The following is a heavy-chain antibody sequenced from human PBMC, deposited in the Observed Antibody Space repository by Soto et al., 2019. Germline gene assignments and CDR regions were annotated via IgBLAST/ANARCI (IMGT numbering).Heavy chain of an antibody. D-gene: IGHD1-26*01. Sequence: VQMVQSGAEVKEPGSSVKVSCTNSGDTFSHYVMSWVRQAPGQGLEWKGSLAPISGSPNYAERFEGRLTISADAGTSTMYMELRSLKYDDTAVYYCARIGVGSRRWGQGTMVTVSS. J-gene: IGHJ3*01. CDR2: LAPISGSP. CDR3: ARIGVGSRR. V-gene: IGHV1-69*18. CDR1: GDTFSHYV.